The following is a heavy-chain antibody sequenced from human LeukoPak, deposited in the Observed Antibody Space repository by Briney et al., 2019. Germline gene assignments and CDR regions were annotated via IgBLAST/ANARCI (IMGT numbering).Heavy chain of an antibody. CDR1: GGTFSSYA. D-gene: IGHD3-22*01. J-gene: IGHJ4*02. CDR3: AGARHYYDSSGYSTEDY. V-gene: IGHV1-69*04. Sequence: GASVKVSCKASGGTFSSYAISWVRQAPGQGLEWMGRIIPILGIANYAQKFQGRVTITADKSTSTAYMELSSLRSEDTAVYYCAGARHYYDSSGYSTEDYWGQGTLVTVSS. CDR2: IIPILGIA.